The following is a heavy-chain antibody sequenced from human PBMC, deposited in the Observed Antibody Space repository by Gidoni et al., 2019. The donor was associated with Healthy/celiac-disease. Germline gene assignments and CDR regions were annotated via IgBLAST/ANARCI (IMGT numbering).Heavy chain of an antibody. J-gene: IGHJ4*02. CDR2: ISSSSSYT. CDR3: ARENINPTAMGGHYFDY. V-gene: IGHV3-11*05. CDR1: GFPFSDYY. Sequence: QVQLVESGGGLVKPGGSLRLYCAASGFPFSDYYISGIRQAPGKVLGLVSFISSSSSYTNYADSVKGRFTISRDNAKNSLYLQMNSLRAEDTAVYYCARENINPTAMGGHYFDYWGQGTLVTVSS. D-gene: IGHD5-18*01.